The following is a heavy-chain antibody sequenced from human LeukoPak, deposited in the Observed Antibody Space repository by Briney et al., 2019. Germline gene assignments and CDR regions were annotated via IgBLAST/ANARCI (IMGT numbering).Heavy chain of an antibody. Sequence: SETLSLTCAVSGASISSDASSWSWIRQAPGGGLEWLAYMYNSGSTYYNPSVQSRVTISVDTSKNQFSLKLSSVTAADTAVYYCARTHYYDSSGYFYYYYMDVWGKGTTVTISS. V-gene: IGHV4-30-4*07. J-gene: IGHJ6*03. CDR1: GASISSDASS. CDR2: MYNSGST. CDR3: ARTHYYDSSGYFYYYYMDV. D-gene: IGHD3-22*01.